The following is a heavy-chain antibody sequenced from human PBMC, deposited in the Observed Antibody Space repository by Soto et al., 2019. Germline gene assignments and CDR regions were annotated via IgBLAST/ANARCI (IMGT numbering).Heavy chain of an antibody. V-gene: IGHV4-30-4*01. CDR2: IYYSGST. J-gene: IGHJ4*02. D-gene: IGHD6-13*01. CDR1: GGSISSGDYY. Sequence: SETLSLTCTVSGGSISSGDYYWSWIRQPPGKGLEWIGYIYYSGSTYYNPSLKSRVTISVDTSKNQFSLKLSSVTAADTAVYYCARVVSDSSSWYVDYWGQGTLVTVSS. CDR3: ARVVSDSSSWYVDY.